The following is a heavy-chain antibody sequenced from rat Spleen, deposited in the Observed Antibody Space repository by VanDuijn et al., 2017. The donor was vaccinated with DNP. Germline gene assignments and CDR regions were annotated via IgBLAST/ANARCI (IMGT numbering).Heavy chain of an antibody. Sequence: EVQLVESGGGSVQPGRSMKLSCAASGFTFRDYYMAWVRQASTKGLEWVAYISYDGGITSYGESVKGRFTISRDNAKSTLYLQMNSLRSEDMATYYCVRPDYYFGSYPFFWGPGTMVTVSS. CDR1: GFTFRDYY. D-gene: IGHD1-12*02. V-gene: IGHV5-22*01. CDR2: ISYDGGIT. CDR3: VRPDYYFGSYPFF. J-gene: IGHJ1*01.